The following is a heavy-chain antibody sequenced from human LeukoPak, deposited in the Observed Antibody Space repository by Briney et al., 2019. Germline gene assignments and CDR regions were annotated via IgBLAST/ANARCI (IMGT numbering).Heavy chain of an antibody. D-gene: IGHD3-3*01. CDR1: GGSISSSSYY. J-gene: IGHJ4*02. CDR2: IYYSGST. Sequence: PSETLSLTCTVSGGSISSSSYYWGWIRQPPGKGLEWIGSIYYSGSTYYNPSLKSRVTISVDTSKNQFSLKLSSVTAADTAVYYCARRNGYYDFWSAPGPFDYWGQGTLVTVSS. CDR3: ARRNGYYDFWSAPGPFDY. V-gene: IGHV4-39*01.